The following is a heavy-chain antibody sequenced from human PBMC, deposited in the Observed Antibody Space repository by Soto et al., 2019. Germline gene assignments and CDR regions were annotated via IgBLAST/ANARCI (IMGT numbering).Heavy chain of an antibody. D-gene: IGHD2-8*02. CDR3: ARGQSSLLLDC. CDR2: INHSGST. V-gene: IGHV4-34*01. CDR1: GGSFSGYY. J-gene: IGHJ4*02. Sequence: QVQLQQWGAGLLKPSETLSLTCAVYGGSFSGYYWSWIRQPPGKGLEWIGEINHSGSTNYNPSLKSRVTLAVDTSKNQCSLQLSSVTAADTAVYYCARGQSSLLLDCWGQGVLVTVSS.